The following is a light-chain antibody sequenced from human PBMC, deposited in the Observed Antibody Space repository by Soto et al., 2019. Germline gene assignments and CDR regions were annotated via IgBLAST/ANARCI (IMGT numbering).Light chain of an antibody. CDR2: GNS. CDR1: SSNIGAGYD. CDR3: QSYDSSRSGVV. Sequence: QAVVTQPPSVSGAPGQRVTISCTGSSSNIGAGYDVHWYQQLPGTAPKLLIYGNSNRPSGVPDRFSGSKSGTSASLAITGLQDEDEADYYCQSYDSSRSGVVFGGGTKLTVL. J-gene: IGLJ2*01. V-gene: IGLV1-40*01.